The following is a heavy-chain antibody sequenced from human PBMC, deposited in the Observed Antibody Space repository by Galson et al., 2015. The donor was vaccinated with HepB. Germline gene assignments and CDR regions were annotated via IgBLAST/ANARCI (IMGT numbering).Heavy chain of an antibody. D-gene: IGHD6-19*01. V-gene: IGHV3-33*01. J-gene: IGHJ1*01. CDR2: IWYDGSNK. CDR3: ARDQEYSSGWYEFNAKYFQH. CDR1: GFTFSSYG. Sequence: SLRLSCAASGFTFSSYGMHWVRQAPGKGLEWVVVIWYDGSNKYYADSVKGRFTISRDNSKNTLYLQMNSLRAEDTAVYYCARDQEYSSGWYEFNAKYFQHWGQGTLVTVSS.